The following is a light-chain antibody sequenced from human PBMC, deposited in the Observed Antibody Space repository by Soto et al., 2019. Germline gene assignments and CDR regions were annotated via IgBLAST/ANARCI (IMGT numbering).Light chain of an antibody. V-gene: IGLV2-14*01. CDR2: EVT. J-gene: IGLJ1*01. CDR1: SSDVGIYNY. Sequence: QSALNQPASVSGSAGQSIAISCTGSSSDVGIYNYVSWYQQHPGKVPKLIIYEVTNRPSGVSNRFSGSKSGNTASLTISGLQAEDEADYYCSSYTTSSTRVFGTGTKVTVL. CDR3: SSYTTSSTRV.